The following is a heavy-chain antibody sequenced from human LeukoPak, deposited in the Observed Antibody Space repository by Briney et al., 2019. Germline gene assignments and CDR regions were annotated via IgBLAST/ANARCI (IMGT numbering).Heavy chain of an antibody. Sequence: GGSLRLSCAASGFIFSSYWMSWVRQAPGKGLEWVANIKQDGSEKYYVDSVKGRFTISRDNAKNSLFLQMNSLRAEDTAVYYCASTPRWGQGTLVTVSS. V-gene: IGHV3-7*01. CDR3: ASTPR. CDR2: IKQDGSEK. CDR1: GFIFSSYW. J-gene: IGHJ4*02. D-gene: IGHD2-15*01.